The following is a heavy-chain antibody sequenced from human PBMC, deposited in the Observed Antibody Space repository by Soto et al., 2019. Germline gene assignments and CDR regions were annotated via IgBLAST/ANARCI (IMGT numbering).Heavy chain of an antibody. Sequence: GGSLRLSCAASGFIFGNFAMHWVRQAPGKGLEWVAVISFDGNSNYYSDSVKGRFTISRDNSKNMLYLQMSSLRAEDTAVYYCAKGGRQWLVTSDFNYWGQRSLVTVSS. CDR3: AKGGRQWLVTSDFNY. J-gene: IGHJ4*02. CDR2: ISFDGNSN. CDR1: GFIFGNFA. V-gene: IGHV3-30*04. D-gene: IGHD6-19*01.